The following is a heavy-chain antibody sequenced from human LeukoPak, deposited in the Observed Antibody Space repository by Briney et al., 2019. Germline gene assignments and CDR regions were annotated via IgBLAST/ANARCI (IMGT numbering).Heavy chain of an antibody. CDR2: ISGSGGST. J-gene: IGHJ6*03. CDR3: AKAPPYGGNFNYYYMDV. Sequence: GGSLRLSCAASGFTFSSYAMSWVRQAPGKGLEWVSAISGSGGSTYYADSVKGRFTISRDNSKNTLYLQMNSLRAEDTAVYYCAKAPPYGGNFNYYYMDVWGKGTTVTVSS. CDR1: GFTFSSYA. V-gene: IGHV3-23*01. D-gene: IGHD4-23*01.